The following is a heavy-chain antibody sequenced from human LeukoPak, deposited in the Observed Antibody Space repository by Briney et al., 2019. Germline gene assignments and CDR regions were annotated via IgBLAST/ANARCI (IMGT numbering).Heavy chain of an antibody. J-gene: IGHJ6*03. CDR2: ISSSSSYI. V-gene: IGHV3-21*01. CDR1: GFTFSCYA. CDR3: ARDPYSGSYGNYYYYFMDV. D-gene: IGHD1-26*01. Sequence: PGGSLRLSCAASGFTFSCYAMSWVRQAPGKGLEWISSISSSSSYIYYADSVKGRFTISRDNAKNSLYLQMNSLRAEDTAVYYCARDPYSGSYGNYYYYFMDVWGKGTTVTISS.